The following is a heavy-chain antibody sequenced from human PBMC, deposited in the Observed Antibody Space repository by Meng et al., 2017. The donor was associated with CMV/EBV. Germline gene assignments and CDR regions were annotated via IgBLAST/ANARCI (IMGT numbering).Heavy chain of an antibody. D-gene: IGHD3-10*01. V-gene: IGHV4-34*01. CDR1: GGSFSGYY. Sequence: SETLSLTCAVYGGSFSGYYWSWIRQPPGKGLECIGEINHSGSTNYNPSLKSRVTISVDTSKNQFSLKLSSVTAADTAVYYCARLGELLWFGEPLLGMDVWGQGTTVTVSS. J-gene: IGHJ6*02. CDR2: INHSGST. CDR3: ARLGELLWFGEPLLGMDV.